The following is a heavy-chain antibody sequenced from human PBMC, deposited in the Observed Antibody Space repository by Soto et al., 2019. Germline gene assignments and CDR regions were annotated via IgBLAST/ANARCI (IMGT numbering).Heavy chain of an antibody. D-gene: IGHD3-3*01. CDR2: INPSGGAT. Sequence: QVQLVQSGTEVKKPGASLKISCKTSGYTFTKYYMHWMRQAPGQGLEWMGIINPSGGATSYAQKCQGRVTMTSDQSTNTFYMELSDLRSEDTAVYYCARDTELRGTILGLVIMWKYNWSDTWGQGTLVTVSS. CDR1: GYTFTKYY. V-gene: IGHV1-46*03. J-gene: IGHJ5*02. CDR3: ARDTELRGTILGLVIMWKYNWSDT.